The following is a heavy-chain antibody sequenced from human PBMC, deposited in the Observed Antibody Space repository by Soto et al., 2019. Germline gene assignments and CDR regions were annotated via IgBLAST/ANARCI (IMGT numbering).Heavy chain of an antibody. CDR3: ARGGKGYYDFWSGYMPTDYYGMDV. CDR2: LNPNSGDT. V-gene: IGHV1-2*02. CDR1: GYTFIGHF. Sequence: ASVKVSCKSSGYTFIGHFIHWVRQAPGQGLEWMGWLNPNSGDTESAQKFQGRITMTRDTSISTAYMELSRLRSDDTAVYYCARGGKGYYDFWSGYMPTDYYGMDVWGQGTTVTVSS. D-gene: IGHD3-3*01. J-gene: IGHJ6*02.